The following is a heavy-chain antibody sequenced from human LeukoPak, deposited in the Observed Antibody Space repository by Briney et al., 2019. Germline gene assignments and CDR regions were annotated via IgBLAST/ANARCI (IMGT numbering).Heavy chain of an antibody. CDR1: GGSISSGSYY. D-gene: IGHD3-10*01. V-gene: IGHV4-61*02. CDR3: TREHFGGSTFIDY. Sequence: PSETLSLTCTVSGGSISSGSYYWSWIRQPAGKEPEWIGRIYSSGRTNYNPSLNSRVTLSVDTSKNQFSLRLTSVTAADTAIYYCTREHFGGSTFIDYWGQGTLVTVSS. CDR2: IYSSGRT. J-gene: IGHJ4*02.